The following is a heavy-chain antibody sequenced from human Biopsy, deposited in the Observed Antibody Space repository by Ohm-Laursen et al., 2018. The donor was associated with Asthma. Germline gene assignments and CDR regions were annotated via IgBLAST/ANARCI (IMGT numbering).Heavy chain of an antibody. CDR2: GFYSGST. J-gene: IGHJ6*02. Sequence: TLSLTCSVSRFAIYSRDHHWSWLRRTPGKGLELLGSGFYSGSTFYNPSFKSRISISVDTSKNQFSLRLRSVTAADTAVYFCARVQSYGDIHFGLDVWGQGTTVTVSS. V-gene: IGHV4-30-4*01. CDR3: ARVQSYGDIHFGLDV. CDR1: RFAIYSRDHH. D-gene: IGHD2-21*02.